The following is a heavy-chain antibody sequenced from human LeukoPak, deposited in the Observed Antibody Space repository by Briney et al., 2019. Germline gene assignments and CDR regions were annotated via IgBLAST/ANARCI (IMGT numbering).Heavy chain of an antibody. J-gene: IGHJ3*02. V-gene: IGHV3-9*01. CDR3: AKNDADAFDI. CDR1: GFTFSSYW. D-gene: IGHD1-1*01. CDR2: ISWNSGSI. Sequence: GGSLRLSCAASGFTFSSYWMHWVRQAPGKGLEWVSGISWNSGSIGYADSVKGRFTISRDNAKNSLYLQMNSLRAEDTALYYCAKNDADAFDIWGQGTMVTVSS.